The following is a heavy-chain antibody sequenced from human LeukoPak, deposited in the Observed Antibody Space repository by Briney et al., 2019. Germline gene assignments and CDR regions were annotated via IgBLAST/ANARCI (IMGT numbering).Heavy chain of an antibody. V-gene: IGHV3-23*01. CDR1: GITFSSHA. Sequence: PGGSLRLSCAASGITFSSHAMSWVRQAPGKGLDWVSLISGSGGHTYYGDSVKGRFTISRDNSTNRLYLQMNSLRPEDTAVYYCAKGGAATMRDGYNYYHYYMEVWGRGTTVTVSS. CDR3: AKGGAATMRDGYNYYHYYMEV. CDR2: ISGSGGHT. D-gene: IGHD5-24*01. J-gene: IGHJ6*03.